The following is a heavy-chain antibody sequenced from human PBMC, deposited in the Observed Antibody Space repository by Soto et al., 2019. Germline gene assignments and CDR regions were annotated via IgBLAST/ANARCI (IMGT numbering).Heavy chain of an antibody. J-gene: IGHJ4*02. V-gene: IGHV3-48*01. CDR3: AKDISVAGCFDS. Sequence: EVQLVESGGGLVQPGGSLRLSCAASGFTFSSFSMNWVRQAPGKGLEWVSSISSTTSGTYYAKSVKGRFTISRDNARNSLYLQTNSLRAEDTAVYYCAKDISVAGCFDSWGQGTLVTVSS. D-gene: IGHD6-19*01. CDR2: ISSTTSGT. CDR1: GFTFSSFS.